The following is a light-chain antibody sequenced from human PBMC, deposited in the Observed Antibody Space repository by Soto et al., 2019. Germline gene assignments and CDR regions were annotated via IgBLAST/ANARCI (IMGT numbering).Light chain of an antibody. Sequence: IQMTQSPSSLSAFFGDRVTITCRASQDIGDCLAWYQQKPGKVPKLLIYDASRLESGVPSRFSGSGSGTEFTLTISSLQPEDVATYYCQQLRMYPSTFGGGTKVDI. CDR3: QQLRMYPST. CDR2: DAS. CDR1: QDIGDC. V-gene: IGKV1-27*01. J-gene: IGKJ4*02.